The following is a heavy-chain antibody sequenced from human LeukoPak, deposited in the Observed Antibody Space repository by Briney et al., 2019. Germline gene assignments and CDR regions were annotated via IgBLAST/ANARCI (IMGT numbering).Heavy chain of an antibody. Sequence: SQTLSLTCAISGDSFSSNSAAWNWIRQSPSRGLEWLGRTYYRSKWYNDYAVSVKSRITINPDTSKNQFSLQLNSVTPEDTAVYYCARDLPTIVGATGAVNWFDPWGQGTLVTVSS. J-gene: IGHJ5*02. D-gene: IGHD1-26*01. CDR1: GDSFSSNSAA. CDR2: TYYRSKWYN. CDR3: ARDLPTIVGATGAVNWFDP. V-gene: IGHV6-1*01.